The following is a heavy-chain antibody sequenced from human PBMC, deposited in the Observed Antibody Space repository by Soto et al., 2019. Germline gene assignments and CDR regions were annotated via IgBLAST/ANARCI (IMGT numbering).Heavy chain of an antibody. V-gene: IGHV1-18*01. CDR2: ISVYNGNT. J-gene: IGHJ6*02. D-gene: IGHD2-2*01. CDR1: GYTFTNYG. CDR3: ARDRSTSDV. Sequence: QVQLVQSGAEVKKPGASVKVSCKASGYTFTNYGISWVRQAPGQGLEWMGWISVYNGNTNYAKKFQDRVTMTTDTSTSTVYMELRMLRSDDTAVYYCARDRSTSDVWGQGTTVTVSS.